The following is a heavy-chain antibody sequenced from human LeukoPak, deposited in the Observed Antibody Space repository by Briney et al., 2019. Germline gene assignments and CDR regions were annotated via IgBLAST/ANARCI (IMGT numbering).Heavy chain of an antibody. CDR3: ASTPITIFGVASYGMDV. Sequence: PSETLSLTCTVSGGSISSGGYSWSWIRQHPGKGLEWIVYIYYSGSTYYNPSLKSRVTISVDTSKNQFSLKLSSVTAADTAVYYCASTPITIFGVASYGMDVWGQGTTVTVSS. CDR2: IYYSGST. D-gene: IGHD3-3*01. CDR1: GGSISSGGYS. V-gene: IGHV4-31*03. J-gene: IGHJ6*02.